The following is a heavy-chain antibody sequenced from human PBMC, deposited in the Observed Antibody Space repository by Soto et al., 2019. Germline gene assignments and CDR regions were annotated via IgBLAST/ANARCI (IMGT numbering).Heavy chain of an antibody. J-gene: IGHJ1*01. V-gene: IGHV4-59*01. D-gene: IGHD3-9*01. CDR2: ISFSGAT. CDR3: ARDRRDGYTRYYEL. Sequence: SGTLSLTCTVSCVSITSYFWSWIRQTPGKGLDGIGSISFSGATYSNPSLKGRAALSVDTSENHLSLTLNSVTSADTAVYFCARDRRDGYTRYYELWGQG. CDR1: CVSITSYF.